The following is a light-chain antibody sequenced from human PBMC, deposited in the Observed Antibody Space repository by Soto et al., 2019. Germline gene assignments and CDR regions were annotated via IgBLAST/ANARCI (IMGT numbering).Light chain of an antibody. V-gene: IGLV2-11*01. J-gene: IGLJ3*02. CDR1: SSDVGDYNY. CDR3: CSFAGSYTFWV. Sequence: QSALTQPRSVSGSPGQSVTISCTGTSSDVGDYNYVSWYQQYPGNAPKLVIYDFSKRPSGVPDRFSGSKSGSTASLIISGLQAEDEADYYCCSFAGSYTFWVFGGGTKLTVL. CDR2: DFS.